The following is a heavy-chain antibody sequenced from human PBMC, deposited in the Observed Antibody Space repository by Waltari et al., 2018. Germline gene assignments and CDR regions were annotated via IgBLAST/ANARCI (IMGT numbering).Heavy chain of an antibody. J-gene: IGHJ4*02. Sequence: QVQLVESGGGVVQPGRSLRLSCAASGFTFSSYAMHWVRQAPGKGLEWVAVISLDGSNKYYADSVKGRFTISRDNSKNTLYLKMNSLRAEDTAVYYCAKDSGRAAAGTIDYWGQGTLVTVSS. CDR2: ISLDGSNK. D-gene: IGHD6-13*01. V-gene: IGHV3-30*04. CDR1: GFTFSSYA. CDR3: AKDSGRAAAGTIDY.